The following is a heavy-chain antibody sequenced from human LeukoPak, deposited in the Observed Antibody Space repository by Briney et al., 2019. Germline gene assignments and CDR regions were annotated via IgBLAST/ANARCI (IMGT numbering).Heavy chain of an antibody. D-gene: IGHD3-9*01. J-gene: IGHJ4*02. V-gene: IGHV4-61*02. CDR2: IYTSGST. CDR3: ARGFRNILTGLTFDY. CDR1: GGSISSGSYY. Sequence: SQTLSLTCTVSGGSISSGSYYWSWIRQPAGKGLEWIGRIYTSGSTNYNPSLKSRVTISVDTSKNQFSLKLSSVTAADTAVYYCARGFRNILTGLTFDYRGQGTLVTVSS.